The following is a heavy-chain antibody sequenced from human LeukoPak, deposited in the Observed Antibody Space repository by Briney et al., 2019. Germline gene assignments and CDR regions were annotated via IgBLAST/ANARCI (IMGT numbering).Heavy chain of an antibody. J-gene: IGHJ6*03. V-gene: IGHV3-30*02. CDR1: GFTFSSYG. Sequence: GGSLRLSCAASGFTFSSYGMHWVRQAPGKGLEWVAFIRYDGSKKYYADSLKGRFTISRDNSKNTLYLQMNSLRPEDTAVYYCAKDWRRIVVVGPITRHGNYMDVWGKGTTVTISS. CDR3: AKDWRRIVVVGPITRHGNYMDV. CDR2: IRYDGSKK. D-gene: IGHD2-15*01.